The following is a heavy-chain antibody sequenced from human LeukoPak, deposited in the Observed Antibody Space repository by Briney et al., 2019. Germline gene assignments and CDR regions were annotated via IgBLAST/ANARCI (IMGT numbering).Heavy chain of an antibody. CDR1: GFTFTSSA. Sequence: SVKVSCKASGFTFTSSAIQWVRQARGQRLEWIGWIVVSSGNTNYAQKFQERVTITRDMSTSTAYMELSSLRSEDTAVYYCAADQTGVAYCDGDCYSYWGQGALVTVSS. CDR3: AADQTGVAYCDGDCYSY. V-gene: IGHV1-58*02. J-gene: IGHJ4*02. D-gene: IGHD2-21*01. CDR2: IVVSSGNT.